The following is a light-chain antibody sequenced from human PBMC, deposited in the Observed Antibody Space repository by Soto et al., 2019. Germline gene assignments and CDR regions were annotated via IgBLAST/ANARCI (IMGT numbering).Light chain of an antibody. CDR1: QSISSW. CDR2: KAS. CDR3: QQYNTYWT. Sequence: DIQMTQSPSTLSASVGDRVTITCRASQSISSWLAWYQQKPGKAPKLLIYKASTLESGVPSRFSGSGSGIEFTLTISSLQPDDFATYYRQQYNTYWTFGQGTKVEIK. V-gene: IGKV1-5*03. J-gene: IGKJ1*01.